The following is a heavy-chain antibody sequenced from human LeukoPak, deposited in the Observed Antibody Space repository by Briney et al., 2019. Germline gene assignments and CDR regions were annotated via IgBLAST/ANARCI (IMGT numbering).Heavy chain of an antibody. V-gene: IGHV3-21*01. D-gene: IGHD3-16*01. J-gene: IGHJ4*02. CDR2: ITSSSRYT. Sequence: GGSLRLSCAASVFTFSTYNMNWVRQAPGKGLEWVSSITSSSRYTFYADSVKGRFTISRDNAKNSLYLQMNSLRAEDTAVYYCARGPSVDVWGSPYYFDYWGQGTLVTVSS. CDR3: ARGPSVDVWGSPYYFDY. CDR1: VFTFSTYN.